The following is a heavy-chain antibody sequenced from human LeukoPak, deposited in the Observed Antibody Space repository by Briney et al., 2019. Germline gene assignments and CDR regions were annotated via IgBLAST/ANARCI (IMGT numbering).Heavy chain of an antibody. Sequence: GGSLRLSCAASGFTFSSYAMSWVRQAPGKGLEWVSAISGSGGSTYYADSVKGRFTISRDNSKNTLYLQMNSLRAEDTAVYYCAKSGGTVTTKSYYYYGMDVWGQGTTVTVSS. CDR2: ISGSGGST. CDR1: GFTFSSYA. CDR3: AKSGGTVTTKSYYYYGMDV. V-gene: IGHV3-23*01. J-gene: IGHJ6*02. D-gene: IGHD4-17*01.